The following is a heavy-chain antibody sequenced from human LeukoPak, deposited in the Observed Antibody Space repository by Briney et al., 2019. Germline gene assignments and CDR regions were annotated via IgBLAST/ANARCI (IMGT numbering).Heavy chain of an antibody. Sequence: PGGSLRLSCEASGLAFRNFAMSWVRQAPGKGLEWISGMTGSGGSSYYADSVKGRFTISRDNAKNALYLQMNSLRADDTALYYCAKMKGQRLNDYCMDVWGKGTTVTVSS. CDR1: GLAFRNFA. J-gene: IGHJ6*03. CDR3: AKMKGQRLNDYCMDV. CDR2: MTGSGGSS. V-gene: IGHV3-23*01.